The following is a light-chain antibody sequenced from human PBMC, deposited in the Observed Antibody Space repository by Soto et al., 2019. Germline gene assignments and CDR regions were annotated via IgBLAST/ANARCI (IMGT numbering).Light chain of an antibody. CDR3: QQSSSTPQT. J-gene: IGKJ4*01. V-gene: IGKV1-39*01. Sequence: DIQMTQSPSSLSASVGERVTITCRASQSVSNYLSWYQQKPGKAPKLLINVASTLQSGVPSRFNGSGSGTDFTLAISSLQPEDFATYYCQQSSSTPQTFGGGTRVEIK. CDR1: QSVSNY. CDR2: VAS.